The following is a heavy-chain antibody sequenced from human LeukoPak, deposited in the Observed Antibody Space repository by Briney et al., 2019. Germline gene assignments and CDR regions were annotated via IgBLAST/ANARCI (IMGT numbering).Heavy chain of an antibody. D-gene: IGHD5-18*01. J-gene: IGHJ5*02. V-gene: IGHV5-51*01. CDR2: IYPGDSDT. CDR3: ARQGGYSYGNKWFDP. CDR1: GYSFTSYW. Sequence: GESLKIASKGSGYSFTSYWIGWVRQMPGKGLEWMGIIYPGDSDTRYSPSFQGQVTISADKSISTAYLQWSSLKASDTAMYYCARQGGYSYGNKWFDPWGQGTLVTVSS.